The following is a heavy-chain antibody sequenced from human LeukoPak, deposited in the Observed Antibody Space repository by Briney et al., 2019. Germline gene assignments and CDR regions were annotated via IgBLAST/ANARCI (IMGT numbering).Heavy chain of an antibody. V-gene: IGHV1-8*01. J-gene: IGHJ6*03. CDR3: ARGPNYYYHMDV. Sequence: ASVKVSCKASGYTFTSYDIKWVRQATGQGLEWMGWLNPNSGNTGYVQKFQGRVTVTRDTSISTAYMELTGLRSEDTGVYYCARGPNYYYHMDVWGKGTTVTVSS. CDR2: LNPNSGNT. CDR1: GYTFTSYD.